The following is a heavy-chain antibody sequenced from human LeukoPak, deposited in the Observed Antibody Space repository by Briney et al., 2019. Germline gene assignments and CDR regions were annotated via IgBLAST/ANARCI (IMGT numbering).Heavy chain of an antibody. V-gene: IGHV6-1*01. J-gene: IGHJ4*02. Sequence: SQILSLTCALSGDSVSSNSAAWNWIRQSPSRCLEWLGRTYYRSKWYNDYAVTAKSRLTINPDTSKNQFSLQLNSVTPEDTAVYYCARDQRDGDYLNFDYWGQGTLVTVSS. D-gene: IGHD4-17*01. CDR2: TYYRSKWYN. CDR3: ARDQRDGDYLNFDY. CDR1: GDSVSSNSAA.